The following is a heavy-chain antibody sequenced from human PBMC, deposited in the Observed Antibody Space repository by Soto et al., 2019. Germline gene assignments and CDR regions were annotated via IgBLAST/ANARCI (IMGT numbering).Heavy chain of an antibody. CDR2: ISYDGSNK. Sequence: QVQLVESGGGVVQPGRSLRLSCAASGFTFSSYAMHWVRQAPGKGLEWVAVISYDGSNKYYADSVKGRFTISRDNSKNTLYLQTNSLRAEDTAVYYCARAAGQLWPWSGYPLYWCQATLGTVSS. J-gene: IGHJ4*02. D-gene: IGHD5-18*01. V-gene: IGHV3-30-3*01. CDR3: ARAAGQLWPWSGYPLY. CDR1: GFTFSSYA.